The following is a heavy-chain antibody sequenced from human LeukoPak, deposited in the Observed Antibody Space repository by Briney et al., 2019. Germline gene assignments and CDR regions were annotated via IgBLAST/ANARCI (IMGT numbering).Heavy chain of an antibody. CDR3: AGIQQWSWRSFDI. V-gene: IGHV3-53*01. Sequence: GGSLRLSCAASGFTVSSNYMSWVRQAPGKGLEWVSIIYGGGSTYYTASVRGRFTISRDNSKNTLYLQMDSLRAEDTAVYFCAGIQQWSWRSFDIWGQGTVVTVSS. CDR1: GFTVSSNY. D-gene: IGHD5-18*01. J-gene: IGHJ3*02. CDR2: IYGGGST.